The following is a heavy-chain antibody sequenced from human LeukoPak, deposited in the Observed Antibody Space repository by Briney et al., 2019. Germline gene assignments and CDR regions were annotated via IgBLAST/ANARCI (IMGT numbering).Heavy chain of an antibody. D-gene: IGHD2-21*02. V-gene: IGHV3-74*01. CDR2: VQRDGTRT. J-gene: IGHJ4*02. CDR3: ARDGFLGPGTAYLDY. Sequence: PGGALRLSFVASRFTFSRYAMHWVRQAPGKGLVLVSGVQRDGTRTRYAGSVKGRYTTPRDNARNTLYLQVNSLRAEDTAVYYCARDGFLGPGTAYLDYWGQGTPVTVSS. CDR1: RFTFSRYA.